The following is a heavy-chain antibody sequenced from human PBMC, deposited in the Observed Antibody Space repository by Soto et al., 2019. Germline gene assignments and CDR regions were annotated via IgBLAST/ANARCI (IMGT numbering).Heavy chain of an antibody. CDR1: GYTFTGYY. CDR2: MNPNSGNT. CDR3: AREMLLLAFDY. D-gene: IGHD2-21*01. J-gene: IGHJ4*02. Sequence: ASVKVSCKASGYTFTGYYMHWVRQAPGQGLERMGWMNPNSGNTGYAQKFQGRVTMTRNTSISTANMKLSNLRPEDTAVNYCAREMLLLAFDYRGQ. V-gene: IGHV1-8*02.